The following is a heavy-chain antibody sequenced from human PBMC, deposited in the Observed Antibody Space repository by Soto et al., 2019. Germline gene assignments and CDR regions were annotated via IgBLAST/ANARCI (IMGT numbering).Heavy chain of an antibody. J-gene: IGHJ4*02. CDR1: GFPFSSDA. CDR3: AKDREGATDYFDS. CDR2: ISGSGGST. V-gene: IGHV3-23*01. Sequence: EVQLLESGGGLVQPGGSLRLSCAASGFPFSSDAMSWVRQAPGKGLEWVSAISGSGGSTYYADSVKGRFTISRDNSKNTLYLQMNSLRAEDTAVYYCAKDREGATDYFDSWGQGTLVTVSS. D-gene: IGHD1-26*01.